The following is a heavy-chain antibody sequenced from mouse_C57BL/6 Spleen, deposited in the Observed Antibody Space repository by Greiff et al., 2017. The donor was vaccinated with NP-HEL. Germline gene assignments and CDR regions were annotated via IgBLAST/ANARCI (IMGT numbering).Heavy chain of an antibody. CDR1: GYTFTEYN. CDR2: FYPGSGSI. Sequence: QVQLKESGAELVKPGASVKLSCKASGYTFTEYNIHWVKQRSGQGLEWIGWFYPGSGSIKYNEKFKDKATLTADKSSSTVYMELSRLTAEDSAVYFCARHEEEGWSRGAMDYWGQGTSVTVSS. D-gene: IGHD2-3*01. J-gene: IGHJ4*01. CDR3: ARHEEEGWSRGAMDY. V-gene: IGHV1-62-2*01.